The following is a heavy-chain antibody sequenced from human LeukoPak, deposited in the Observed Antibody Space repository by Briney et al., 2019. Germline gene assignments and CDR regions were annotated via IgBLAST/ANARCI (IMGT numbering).Heavy chain of an antibody. V-gene: IGHV1-18*01. D-gene: IGHD4-11*01. CDR1: GYTFTSYG. CDR2: ISAYNGNT. Sequence: VASVKVSCKASGYTFTSYGISWVRQAPGQGLEWMGWISAYNGNTNYAQKLQGRVTMTTDTSTSTAYMELRSLRSDDTAVYYCARDSHTVTPFGSDYWGQGTLVTASS. J-gene: IGHJ4*02. CDR3: ARDSHTVTPFGSDY.